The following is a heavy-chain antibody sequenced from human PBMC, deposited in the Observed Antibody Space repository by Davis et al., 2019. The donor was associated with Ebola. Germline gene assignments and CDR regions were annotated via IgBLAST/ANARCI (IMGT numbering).Heavy chain of an antibody. CDR1: GFTFDNYA. V-gene: IGHV3-23*01. Sequence: GESLKISCAASGFTFDNYAMTWVRQAPGKGLELVSIITGDGSNTMYADSVKGRFTISRDDSKNTAYLQMNSLKTEDTAVYYCKSGYKKGGAPEDDYWGQGTLVTVSS. D-gene: IGHD3-3*01. J-gene: IGHJ4*02. CDR3: KSGYKKGGAPEDDY. CDR2: ITGDGSNT.